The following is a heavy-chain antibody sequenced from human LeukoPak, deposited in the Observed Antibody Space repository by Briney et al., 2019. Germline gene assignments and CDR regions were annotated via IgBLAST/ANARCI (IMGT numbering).Heavy chain of an antibody. V-gene: IGHV3-53*01. Sequence: PGGSLRLSCAASGFTVSSNYMSWVRQAPGKGLEWVSVIYIGGSTYYADSVKGRFTISRDNSKNTVYLQMNSLRAEDTAVYYCARRAGAYSHPYDYWGQGTLVTVSS. CDR3: ARRAGAYSHPYDY. D-gene: IGHD4/OR15-4a*01. CDR2: IYIGGST. CDR1: GFTVSSNY. J-gene: IGHJ4*02.